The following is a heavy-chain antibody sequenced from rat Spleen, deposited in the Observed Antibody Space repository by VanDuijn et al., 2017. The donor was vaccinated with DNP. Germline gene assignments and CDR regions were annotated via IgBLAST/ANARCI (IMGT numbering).Heavy chain of an antibody. CDR1: GFTFSNYA. V-gene: IGHV5-27*01. CDR3: TTEAWDY. Sequence: EVQLVESGGGLVQPGRSLKLSCAASGFTFSNYAMAWVRQAPTKGLEWVASITNSGGSTYYRDSVKGRFTISRDNAKSTLYLQMDSLRSEDTATYYCTTEAWDYWGQGVMVTVSS. CDR2: ITNSGGST. J-gene: IGHJ2*01.